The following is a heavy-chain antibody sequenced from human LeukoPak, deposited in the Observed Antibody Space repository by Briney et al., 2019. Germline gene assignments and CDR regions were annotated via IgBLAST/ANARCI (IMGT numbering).Heavy chain of an antibody. Sequence: PGESLRLSCAASGFTFSSSAMHWVRQGPGKGLQWVAYIAHHGSDKYYADSVKGRFTISRDNSKRTLSLQINSPRPDDTAVYYCAKDGSWSCTDWGQGTLVTVSS. CDR3: AKDGSWSCTD. V-gene: IGHV3-30*02. CDR2: IAHHGSDK. D-gene: IGHD2-8*02. J-gene: IGHJ4*02. CDR1: GFTFSSSA.